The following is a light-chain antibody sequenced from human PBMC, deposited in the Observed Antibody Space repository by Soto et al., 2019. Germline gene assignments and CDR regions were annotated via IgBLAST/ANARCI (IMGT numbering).Light chain of an antibody. J-gene: IGKJ2*01. CDR2: AAS. CDR3: QQSYSTPYT. V-gene: IGKV1-39*01. CDR1: QSIRSF. Sequence: DIQMTQSPSSLSASVGDRVTIPCRASQSIRSFLNGYKQKPGKAPKLLIYAASSLQSGVPSRFSGSGYGTDFTLTISILQPENFTTYDCQQSYSTPYTFGQGTKLEIK.